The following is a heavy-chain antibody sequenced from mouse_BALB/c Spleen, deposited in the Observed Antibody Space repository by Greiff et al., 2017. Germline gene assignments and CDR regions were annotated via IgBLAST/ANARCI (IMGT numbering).Heavy chain of an antibody. CDR1: GYTFTDYY. D-gene: IGHD1-2*01. J-gene: IGHJ3*01. CDR3: ARSYGPWFAY. CDR2: IDPANGNT. V-gene: IGHV14-1*02. Sequence: VQLQQSGAELARPGASVKLSCKASGYTFTDYYINWVKQRPEQGLEWIGRIDPANGNTKYDPKFQGKATITADTSSNTAYLQLSSLTSEDTAVYYCARSYGPWFAYWGQGTLVTVSA.